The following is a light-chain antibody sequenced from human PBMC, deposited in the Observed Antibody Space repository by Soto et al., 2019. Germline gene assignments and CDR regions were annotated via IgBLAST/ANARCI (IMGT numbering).Light chain of an antibody. Sequence: DIQMTQSPSTLSASVGDRVTITCRASQSISSWVAWYQQKPGKAPNLLISDASSLESGVPSRFSGSGSGTEVTLTISSLQPDDFATYYCQQYNSYSTFGQGTKVEIK. V-gene: IGKV1-5*01. CDR1: QSISSW. J-gene: IGKJ1*01. CDR3: QQYNSYST. CDR2: DAS.